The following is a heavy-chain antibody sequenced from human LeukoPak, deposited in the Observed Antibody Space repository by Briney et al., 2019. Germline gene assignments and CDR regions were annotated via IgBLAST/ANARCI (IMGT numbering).Heavy chain of an antibody. J-gene: IGHJ4*02. CDR1: GFTFSSYE. CDR2: ITGSGTST. D-gene: IGHD5-18*01. CDR3: AKDFGYSYAYTDY. Sequence: GGSLGLSCAASGFTFSSYEMNWVRQAPGKGLEWVSAITGSGTSTYYADSVKGRFTISRDNSKNTLYLQMNSLRADDTAVYYCAKDFGYSYAYTDYWGQGTLVTVSS. V-gene: IGHV3-23*01.